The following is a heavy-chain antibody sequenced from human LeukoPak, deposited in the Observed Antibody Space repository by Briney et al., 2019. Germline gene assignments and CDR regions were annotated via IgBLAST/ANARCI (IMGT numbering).Heavy chain of an antibody. V-gene: IGHV3-30*02. CDR3: AKGYRNHLLILLDS. CDR2: IRYDGNNK. CDR1: GFTFSSSD. J-gene: IGHJ5*01. D-gene: IGHD3-16*01. Sequence: GGSLRLSCAASGFTFSSSDMHWVRQAPGKGLEWVAFIRYDGNNKYYADSVKGRLTITRDNSKNTLYLQMNSLRAADTTVYYCAKGYRNHLLILLDSWGQGTLVTVSS.